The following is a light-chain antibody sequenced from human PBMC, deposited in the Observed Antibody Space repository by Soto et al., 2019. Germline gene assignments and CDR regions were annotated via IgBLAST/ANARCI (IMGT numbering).Light chain of an antibody. CDR2: DTS. CDR1: QSLTNNF. V-gene: IGKV3-20*01. J-gene: IGKJ5*01. Sequence: EFVLTQSPGTLSLSPGERATLSCRASQSLTNNFIALYQQRPGQAPRLLIYDTSSRASGIPDRFSGSGSGTDFTLTISRLETEDFAVFYCQQYGTSEIIFGQGTRLEIK. CDR3: QQYGTSEII.